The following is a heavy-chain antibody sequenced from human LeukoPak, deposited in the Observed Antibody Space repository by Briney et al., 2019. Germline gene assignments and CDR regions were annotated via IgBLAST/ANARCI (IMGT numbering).Heavy chain of an antibody. CDR1: GGSISSYY. CDR3: ARKKAALYGRKYYYYMDV. CDR2: IYTSGST. Sequence: SETLSFTCTVSGGSISSYYWSWIRQPPGKGLEWIGYIYTSGSTNYNPSLKSRVTISVDTSKNQFSLKLSSVTAADTAVYYCARKKAALYGRKYYYYMDVWGKGTTVTVSS. J-gene: IGHJ6*03. D-gene: IGHD2-15*01. V-gene: IGHV4-4*09.